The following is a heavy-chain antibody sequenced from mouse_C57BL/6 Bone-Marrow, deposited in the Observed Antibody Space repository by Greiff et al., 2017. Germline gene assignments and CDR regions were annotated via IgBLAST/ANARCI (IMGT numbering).Heavy chain of an antibody. Sequence: QVQLQQPGAELVKPGASVKMSCKASGYTFTSYWITWVKQRPGQGLEWIGDIYPGSGSTNYNEKFKSKATLTVDTSSSTAYMQLSSLTSEDSAVYYCARGGYYGRGAMDYWVQGTSVTVSS. V-gene: IGHV1-55*01. D-gene: IGHD1-2*01. CDR2: IYPGSGST. J-gene: IGHJ4*01. CDR3: ARGGYYGRGAMDY. CDR1: GYTFTSYW.